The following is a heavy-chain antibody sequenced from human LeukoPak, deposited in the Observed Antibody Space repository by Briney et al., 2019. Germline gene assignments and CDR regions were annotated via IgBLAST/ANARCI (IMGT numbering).Heavy chain of an antibody. D-gene: IGHD3-22*01. CDR3: ARMSSVYWFFDI. Sequence: PSETLSLTCTVSGDSISSGNYWGYIRQSPGKGLEWIGSLYRSGNTYYNPSLKSRVIMSVDTSKNQFSLRVRSVTAADTAIYFCARMSSVYWFFDIWGRGTLVTVSS. CDR1: GDSISSGNY. CDR2: LYRSGNT. J-gene: IGHJ2*01. V-gene: IGHV4-38-2*02.